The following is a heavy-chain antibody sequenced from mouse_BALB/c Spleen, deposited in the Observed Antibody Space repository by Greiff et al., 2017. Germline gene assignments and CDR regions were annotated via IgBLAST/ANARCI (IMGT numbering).Heavy chain of an antibody. J-gene: IGHJ2*01. CDR1: GFTFSSYA. CDR3: ARDYYPDY. Sequence: DVMLVESGGGLVKPGGSLKLSCAASGFTFSSYAMSWVRQTPEKRLEWVASISSGGSTYYPDSVKGRFTISRDNARNILYLQMSSLRSEDTAMYYCARDYYPDYWGQGTTLTVSS. CDR2: ISSGGST. V-gene: IGHV5-6-5*01.